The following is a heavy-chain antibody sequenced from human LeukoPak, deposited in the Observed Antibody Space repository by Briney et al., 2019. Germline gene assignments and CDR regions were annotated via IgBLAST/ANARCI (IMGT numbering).Heavy chain of an antibody. CDR2: ISSSSSTI. CDR3: ARDRVTMVRGVITPSYYYMDV. Sequence: GGSLRLSCAASGFTFSSYWMSWVRQAPGKGLEWVSYISSSSSTIYYADSVKGRFTISRDNAKNSLYLQMNSLRAEDTAVYYCARDRVTMVRGVITPSYYYMDVWGKGTTVTVSS. J-gene: IGHJ6*03. D-gene: IGHD3-10*01. V-gene: IGHV3-48*01. CDR1: GFTFSSYW.